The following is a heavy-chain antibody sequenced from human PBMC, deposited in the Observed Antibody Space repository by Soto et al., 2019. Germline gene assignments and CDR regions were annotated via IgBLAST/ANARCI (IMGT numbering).Heavy chain of an antibody. CDR3: TARGVYI. V-gene: IGHV3-15*07. D-gene: IGHD3-16*01. CDR1: GFTFSNAW. J-gene: IGHJ3*02. CDR2: IESKTDGGTT. Sequence: EVQLVESGGGLVKPGGSLRLSCAASGFTFSNAWMNWVRQAPGKGLEWVGRIESKTDGGTTDYAAPVKGRFTISRDDSKNTLYLQMNSLKTEDTAVYYCTARGVYIWGQGTMVTVSS.